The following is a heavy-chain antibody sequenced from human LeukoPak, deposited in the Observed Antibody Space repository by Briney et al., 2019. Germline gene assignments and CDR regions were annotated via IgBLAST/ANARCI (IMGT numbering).Heavy chain of an antibody. Sequence: ASVKVSCKASGYTFTGYHMHWVRQAPGQGLEWMGWINPNSGGTNYAQKFQGRVTMTRDTSISTAYMELSRLRSDDTAVYYCARDIRAFGSSGHMAFDPWGQGTLVTVSS. D-gene: IGHD3-22*01. CDR1: GYTFTGYH. J-gene: IGHJ5*02. CDR2: INPNSGGT. V-gene: IGHV1-2*02. CDR3: ARDIRAFGSSGHMAFDP.